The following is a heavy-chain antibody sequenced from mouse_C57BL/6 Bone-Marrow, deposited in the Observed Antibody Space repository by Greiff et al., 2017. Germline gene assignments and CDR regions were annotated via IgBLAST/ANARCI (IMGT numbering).Heavy chain of an antibody. CDR3: TSIIYYYGSSYLQYYFDY. Sequence: VQLQQSGTVLARPGASVKMSCKTSGYTFTSYWMHWVKQRPGQGLEWIGAIYPGNSDTSYNQKFKGKAKLTAVTSARTAYMELSSLTNDDSAVYYCTSIIYYYGSSYLQYYFDYWGQGTTLTVSS. CDR1: GYTFTSYW. V-gene: IGHV1-5*01. J-gene: IGHJ2*01. D-gene: IGHD1-1*01. CDR2: IYPGNSDT.